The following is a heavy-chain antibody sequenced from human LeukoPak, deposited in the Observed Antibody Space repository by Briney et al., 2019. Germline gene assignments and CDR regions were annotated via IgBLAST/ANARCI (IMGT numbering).Heavy chain of an antibody. CDR3: ARQRDYNFPFDY. CDR1: GGSISNSNYY. J-gene: IGHJ4*02. CDR2: IYYSGST. V-gene: IGHV4-39*01. D-gene: IGHD4-11*01. Sequence: SETLSLTCTVSGGSISNSNYYWGWIRQPPGKGLEWIGSIYYSGSTYYNPSLKGRVTISVDTSKNQFSLKLSSVTAADTAVYYCARQRDYNFPFDYWGQGSLVTVSS.